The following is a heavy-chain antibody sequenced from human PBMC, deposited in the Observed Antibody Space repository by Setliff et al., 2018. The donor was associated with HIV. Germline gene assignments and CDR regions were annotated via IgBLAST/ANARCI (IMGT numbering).Heavy chain of an antibody. J-gene: IGHJ4*02. CDR3: ARRRSFIGGAVAGHFDY. D-gene: IGHD6-19*01. V-gene: IGHV4-39*02. CDR1: GGSISSSSSY. CDR2: IYYSGNT. Sequence: SETLSLTCTVSGGSISSSSSYWGWIRQSPGKGLEWIGSIYYSGNTNYNPSLKSRVTISVDTSKNHFSLSLKSVTAADTAVFYCARRRSFIGGAVAGHFDYWGQGTPVTVSS.